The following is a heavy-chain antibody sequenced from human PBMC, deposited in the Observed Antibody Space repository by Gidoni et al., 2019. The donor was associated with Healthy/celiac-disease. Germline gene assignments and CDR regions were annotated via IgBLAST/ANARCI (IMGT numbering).Heavy chain of an antibody. J-gene: IGHJ6*02. CDR2: IKQDGSEK. Sequence: EVQLVESGGGLVQPGGSLRLSCAASGFTFSSYWMSWVGQAPGKGLEWVANIKQDGSEKYYVDSVKGRFTISRDNAKNSLYLQMNSLRAEDTAVYYCARGTPYDFWSGYYTVLSYGMDVWGQGTTVTVSS. CDR1: GFTFSSYW. V-gene: IGHV3-7*01. CDR3: ARGTPYDFWSGYYTVLSYGMDV. D-gene: IGHD3-3*01.